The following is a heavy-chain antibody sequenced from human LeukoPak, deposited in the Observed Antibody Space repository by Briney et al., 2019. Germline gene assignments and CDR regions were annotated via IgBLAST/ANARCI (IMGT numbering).Heavy chain of an antibody. CDR2: ISYDGSKK. D-gene: IGHD3-22*01. J-gene: IGHJ4*02. CDR3: ATNFGAYYYDTSGYYDF. Sequence: GRSLRLSCAASGFTFSSYAMHWVRQAPGKGLEWVAVISYDGSKKYHADSVKGRFTISRDNSKNTLYLQMNSLRAEDTAFYYCATNFGAYYYDTSGYYDFWGQGTLVTVSS. V-gene: IGHV3-30-3*01. CDR1: GFTFSSYA.